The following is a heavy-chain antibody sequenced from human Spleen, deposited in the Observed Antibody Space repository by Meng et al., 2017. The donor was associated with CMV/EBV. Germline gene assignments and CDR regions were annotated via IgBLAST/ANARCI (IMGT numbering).Heavy chain of an antibody. Sequence: GESLKISCAASGFTFDSYEMNWVRQAPGRGLEWVSYISSSGSTRYYADSVKGRFTISRDNAKNSLYLQMNSLRAKDTAVYYCARVRWRNFEYWGQGTLVTVSS. CDR1: GFTFDSYE. CDR2: ISSSGSTR. CDR3: ARVRWRNFEY. J-gene: IGHJ4*02. V-gene: IGHV3-48*03. D-gene: IGHD3-16*01.